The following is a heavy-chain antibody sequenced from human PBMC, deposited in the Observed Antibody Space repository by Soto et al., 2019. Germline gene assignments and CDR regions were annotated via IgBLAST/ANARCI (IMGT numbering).Heavy chain of an antibody. CDR1: GGSISSYS. Sequence: SEPLSLTCTVSGGSISSYSWSWVRQPPGKGLEWIGYIYYSGSTNYNPSLKSRVTISVDTSQIQFSLKLSSVTAADTAVYYCARGWGYTHYYYYMDVWGKGTTVTVSS. CDR2: IYYSGST. D-gene: IGHD3-16*01. CDR3: ARGWGYTHYYYYMDV. V-gene: IGHV4-59*01. J-gene: IGHJ6*03.